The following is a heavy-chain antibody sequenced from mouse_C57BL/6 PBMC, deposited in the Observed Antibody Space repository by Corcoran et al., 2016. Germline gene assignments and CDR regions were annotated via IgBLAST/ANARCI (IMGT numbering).Heavy chain of an antibody. CDR3: ASPPPSLTTVVATDY. V-gene: IGHV9-3*01. D-gene: IGHD1-1*01. J-gene: IGHJ2*01. Sequence: QIQLVQSGPELKKPGETVKISCKASGYTFTTYGMSWVKQAPGKGLKWMGWINTHSGVPTYADDFKGRFAFSLETSASTAYLQINNLKNEDTATYFCASPPPSLTTVVATDYWGQGTTLTVSS. CDR1: GYTFTTYG. CDR2: INTHSGVP.